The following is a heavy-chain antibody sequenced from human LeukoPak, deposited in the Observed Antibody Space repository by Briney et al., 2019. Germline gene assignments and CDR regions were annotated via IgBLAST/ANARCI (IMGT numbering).Heavy chain of an antibody. V-gene: IGHV4-34*01. J-gene: IGHJ4*02. CDR1: GASFSDYY. Sequence: SETLSLTCAVYGASFSDYYWWSWIRQPPGKGLEWIGEISHSGNAKYAPSLKSRVTISLDTSKNQFSLKVNSLTAADTAVYYCARAGGYGGSLAYWGQGALVTVSS. CDR3: ARAGGYGGSLAY. CDR2: ISHSGNA. D-gene: IGHD5-18*01.